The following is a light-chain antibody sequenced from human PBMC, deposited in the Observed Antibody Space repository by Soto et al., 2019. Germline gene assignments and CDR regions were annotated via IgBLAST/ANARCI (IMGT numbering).Light chain of an antibody. CDR2: DAS. CDR1: QSVSSY. CDR3: QQRRDWPLT. Sequence: EIVLTQSPATLSLSPGERATLSCRASQSVSSYLAWYQQKPGQVPRLLISDASNRATGIPARFSGSGSGTDFTLTVSSLEPEDFAVYYCQQRRDWPLTFGGGTKVEI. V-gene: IGKV3-11*01. J-gene: IGKJ4*01.